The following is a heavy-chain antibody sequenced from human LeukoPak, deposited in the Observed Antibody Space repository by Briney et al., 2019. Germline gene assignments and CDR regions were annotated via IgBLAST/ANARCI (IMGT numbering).Heavy chain of an antibody. CDR2: IRYDGSNK. J-gene: IGHJ4*02. V-gene: IGHV3-30*02. D-gene: IGHD3-10*01. CDR1: GFSFSSND. Sequence: GGSLRLSCAASGFSFSSNDMHWVRQAPGKGLEWVAFIRYDGSNKNYADSVKGRFTISRDNSKNTLFLQMNSLRAEDTAVYYCVRSGTYYAYFDYWGQGTLVTVPS. CDR3: VRSGTYYAYFDY.